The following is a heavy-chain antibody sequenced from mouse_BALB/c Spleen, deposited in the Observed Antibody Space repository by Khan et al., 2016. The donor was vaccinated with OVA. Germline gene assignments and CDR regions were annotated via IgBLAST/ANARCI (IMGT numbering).Heavy chain of an antibody. V-gene: IGHV5-6-5*01. CDR3: ARDYWFAY. CDR2: ISSGGST. CDR1: GFTFSNYA. Sequence: EVQLQESGGGLVKPGESLKLSCAASGFTFSNYAMSWVRQTPEKRLEWVASISSGGSTYYPDSVKGRFTISRDNARNILYLQMSSLRSEDTAMYYCARDYWFAYWGQGTLVTVSA. J-gene: IGHJ3*01.